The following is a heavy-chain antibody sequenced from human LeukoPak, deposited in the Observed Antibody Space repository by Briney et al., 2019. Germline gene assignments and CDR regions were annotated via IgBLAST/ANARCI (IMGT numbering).Heavy chain of an antibody. J-gene: IGHJ5*02. D-gene: IGHD1-26*01. CDR2: ISGRGGST. CDR3: AKKTDSGSPGGFDP. V-gene: IGHV3-23*01. Sequence: GGSLRLSCAASGFTFRSYDMNWVRQAPGKGLEWVSAISGRGGSTYYADSVKGRFTISRDNSKNTLYLQMNSLRAEDTALYYCAKKTDSGSPGGFDPWGQGTLVTVSS. CDR1: GFTFRSYD.